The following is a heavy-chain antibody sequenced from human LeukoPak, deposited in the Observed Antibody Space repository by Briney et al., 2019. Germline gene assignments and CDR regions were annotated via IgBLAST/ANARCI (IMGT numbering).Heavy chain of an antibody. J-gene: IGHJ4*02. V-gene: IGHV3-74*01. CDR1: GFTFSSYW. CDR2: TNSDGSST. CDR3: ARIPYCSSTNCYPSDY. Sequence: GGSLRLPCAASGFTFSSYWMHWVRQAPGKGLVWVSRTNSDGSSTSYADSVKGRFTISRDNAKNTLYLQMNSLRAEDTAVYYCARIPYCSSTNCYPSDYWGQGTLVTVSS. D-gene: IGHD2-2*01.